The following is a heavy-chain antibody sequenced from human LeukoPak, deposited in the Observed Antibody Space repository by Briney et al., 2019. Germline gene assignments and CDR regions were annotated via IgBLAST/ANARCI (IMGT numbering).Heavy chain of an antibody. CDR2: ISSSGSTI. V-gene: IGHV3-48*04. D-gene: IGHD5-18*01. CDR1: GFPFSSYS. Sequence: QSGGSLRPSCAASGFPFSSYSMNWVRQAPGKGLEWVSYISSSGSTIYYADSVKGRFTISRDNAKNSLYLQMNSLRAEDTAVYYCARASGGYSYGLEWPFDYWGQGTLVTVSS. J-gene: IGHJ4*02. CDR3: ARASGGYSYGLEWPFDY.